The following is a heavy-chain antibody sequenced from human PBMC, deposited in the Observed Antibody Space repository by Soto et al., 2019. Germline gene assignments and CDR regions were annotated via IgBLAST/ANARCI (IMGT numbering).Heavy chain of an antibody. Sequence: QVQLQQSGPGLVKPSETLSLTCTVSGDSVNRGSYYWSWIRQPPGKGLECIGFIHFRGNIKYNPSIKRRVTISLDKSNTQFSLNLTSVTAADTAVYYCARDRDYWGQGTLVTVSS. CDR1: GDSVNRGSYY. V-gene: IGHV4-61*01. J-gene: IGHJ4*02. CDR2: IHFRGNI. CDR3: ARDRDY.